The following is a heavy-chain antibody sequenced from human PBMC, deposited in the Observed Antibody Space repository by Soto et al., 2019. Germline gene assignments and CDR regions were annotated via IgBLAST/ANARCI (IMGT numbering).Heavy chain of an antibody. V-gene: IGHV3-9*01. J-gene: IGHJ6*02. D-gene: IGHD6-13*01. CDR2: ISWNSGSI. Sequence: HPGGSLRLSCAASGFTFDDYAMHWVRQAPGKGLEWVSGISWNSGSIGYADSVKGRFTISRDNAKNSLYLQMNSLRAEDTALYYCAKDIGALSAAGDYYHYGMDVWGQGTTVPVSS. CDR1: GFTFDDYA. CDR3: AKDIGALSAAGDYYHYGMDV.